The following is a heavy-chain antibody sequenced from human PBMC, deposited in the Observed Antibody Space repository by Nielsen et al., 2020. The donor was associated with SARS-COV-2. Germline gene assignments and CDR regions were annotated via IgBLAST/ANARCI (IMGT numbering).Heavy chain of an antibody. CDR1: GGSISTGSHY. V-gene: IGHV4-61*01. J-gene: IGHJ4*02. D-gene: IGHD5-24*01. CDR3: VRIDMATISVDY. Sequence: ESLRLSCIVSGGSISTGSHYWSWIRQPPGKGLEWIGYIFYRGNTNYNPSLKSRVTISVDTSKNQFSLKVNSVTAADTAVYYCVRIDMATISVDYWGRGTLVTVSS. CDR2: IFYRGNT.